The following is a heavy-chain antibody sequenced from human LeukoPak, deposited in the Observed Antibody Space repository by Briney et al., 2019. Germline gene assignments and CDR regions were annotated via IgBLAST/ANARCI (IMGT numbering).Heavy chain of an antibody. CDR1: GFTFSSYA. D-gene: IGHD5-12*01. Sequence: RGSPCPSCAASGFTFSSYAMHWVRQAPGKGLEWVPVISYDGSNKYYADSVKGRFTISRDNSKNTLYLQMNSLRAEDTAVYYCARDVDIVATIPGYWGQGHVVRVSS. CDR2: ISYDGSNK. V-gene: IGHV3-30-3*01. J-gene: IGHJ4*02. CDR3: ARDVDIVATIPGY.